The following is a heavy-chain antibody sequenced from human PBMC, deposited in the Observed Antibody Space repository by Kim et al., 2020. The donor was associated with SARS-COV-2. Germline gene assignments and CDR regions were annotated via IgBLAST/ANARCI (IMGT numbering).Heavy chain of an antibody. CDR1: GYTFTSYA. V-gene: IGHV7-4-1*02. CDR2: INTNTGNP. CDR3: ARDSSSSGWRLRDYYYYGMDV. D-gene: IGHD6-19*01. Sequence: ASVKVSCKASGYTFTSYAMNWVRQAPGQGLEWMGWINTNTGNPTYAQGFTGRFVFSLDTSVSTAYLQISSLKAEDTAVYYCARDSSSSGWRLRDYYYYGMDVWGQGTTVTVSS. J-gene: IGHJ6*02.